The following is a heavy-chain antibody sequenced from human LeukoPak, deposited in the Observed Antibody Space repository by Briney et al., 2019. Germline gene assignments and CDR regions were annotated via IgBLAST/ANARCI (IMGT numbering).Heavy chain of an antibody. V-gene: IGHV3-53*01. Sequence: GGSLRLSCAASGFTVSSNYMNWVRQAPGKGLEWVSVIYSGGTTYYADSVTGRFTISRDNSKNTLYLQMNSLRADDTAVYYCARDRLVAVAGYYYYHGTDVWGQGTTVTVSS. D-gene: IGHD6-19*01. CDR1: GFTVSSNY. CDR2: IYSGGTT. CDR3: ARDRLVAVAGYYYYHGTDV. J-gene: IGHJ6*02.